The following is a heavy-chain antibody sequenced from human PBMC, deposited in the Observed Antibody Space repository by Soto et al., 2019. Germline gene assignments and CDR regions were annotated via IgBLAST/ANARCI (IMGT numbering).Heavy chain of an antibody. CDR2: IDPSDSYT. CDR1: GYSFTNYC. D-gene: IGHD2-2*02. J-gene: IGHJ5*02. V-gene: IGHV5-10-1*01. Sequence: GESLKISCKGSGYSFTNYCISWVRQMPGKGLEWMGRIDPSDSYTKHSPSFQGHVTISADKSISTAYLQWSSLKASDTAMYYCARQYCRSTSCYIGWFDPWGQGTLVTVSS. CDR3: ARQYCRSTSCYIGWFDP.